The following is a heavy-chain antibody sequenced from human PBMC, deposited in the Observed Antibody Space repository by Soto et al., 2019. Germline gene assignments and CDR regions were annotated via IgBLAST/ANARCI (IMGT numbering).Heavy chain of an antibody. D-gene: IGHD5-18*01. CDR3: ARDPDTAMSYGMDV. V-gene: IGHV3-21*01. CDR1: GFTFSSYS. J-gene: IGHJ6*02. CDR2: ISSSSSYI. Sequence: LSCAASGFTFSSYSMNWVRQAPGKGLEWVSSISSSSSYIYYADSVKGRFTISRDNAKNSLYLQMNSLRAEDTAVYYCARDPDTAMSYGMDVWGQGTTVTVSS.